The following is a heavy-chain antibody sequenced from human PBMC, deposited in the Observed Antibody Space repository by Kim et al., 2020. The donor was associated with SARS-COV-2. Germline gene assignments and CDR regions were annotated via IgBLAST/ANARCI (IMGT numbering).Heavy chain of an antibody. J-gene: IGHJ4*02. CDR2: GTP. CDR3: ARGFVFAVY. D-gene: IGHD6-6*01. V-gene: IGHV4-34*01. Sequence: GTPNYHPSLKSRVTISVDTSKNQFSLKLSSVTAADTAVYYCARGFVFAVYWGQGTLVTVSS.